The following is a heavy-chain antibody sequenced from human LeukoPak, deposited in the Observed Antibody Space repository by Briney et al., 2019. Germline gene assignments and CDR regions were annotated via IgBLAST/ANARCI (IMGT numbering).Heavy chain of an antibody. CDR3: ARGRVHDY. CDR1: GGSVSSSY. Sequence: PSETLSLTCTVSGGSVSSSYWSWIRQPPGKGLEWIGHIYYSGRTNYNPSLKSRVTISVDTSKNQFSLKLSSVTAADTAVYYCARGRVHDYWGQGTLVTVSS. CDR2: IYYSGRT. V-gene: IGHV4-59*02. J-gene: IGHJ4*02.